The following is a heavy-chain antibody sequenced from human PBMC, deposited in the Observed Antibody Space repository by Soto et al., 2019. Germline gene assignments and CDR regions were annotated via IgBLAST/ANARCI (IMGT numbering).Heavy chain of an antibody. V-gene: IGHV3-23*01. J-gene: IGHJ4*02. CDR3: AKEKYRQLWQGISFNPVGY. CDR2: ISGSGGST. Sequence: LRLSCAASGFTFSSYAMSWVRQAPGKGLEWVSAISGSGGSTYYADSVKGRFTISRDNSKNTLYLQMNSLRAEDTAVYYCAKEKYRQLWQGISFNPVGYWGQGTRVTVSS. D-gene: IGHD5-18*01. CDR1: GFTFSSYA.